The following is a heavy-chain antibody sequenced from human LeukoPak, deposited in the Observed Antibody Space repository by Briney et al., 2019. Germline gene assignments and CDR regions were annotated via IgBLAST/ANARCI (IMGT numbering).Heavy chain of an antibody. CDR2: IRYDGSNK. V-gene: IGHV3-30*02. D-gene: IGHD2-15*01. Sequence: PGGSLRLSCAASGFTFSSYGMHWVRQAPGKGLEWVAFIRYDGSNKYYADSVKGRFTISTDSSKNTLYLQMNSLRAEDTAVYYCARDKVEGPTLFDYWGQGTLVTVSS. CDR3: ARDKVEGPTLFDY. J-gene: IGHJ4*02. CDR1: GFTFSSYG.